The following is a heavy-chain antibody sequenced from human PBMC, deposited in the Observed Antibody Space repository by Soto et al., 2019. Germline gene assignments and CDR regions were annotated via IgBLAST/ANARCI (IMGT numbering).Heavy chain of an antibody. V-gene: IGHV3-73*01. CDR3: TRLEGWDYYFYMDV. D-gene: IGHD3-3*01. CDR1: GFTFSGSA. CDR2: IRSKANSYAT. J-gene: IGHJ6*03. Sequence: EVQLVESGGGLVQPGGSLKLSCAASGFTFSGSAMHWVHQASGKGLEWDGRIRSKANSYATAYAASVKGRFTISRDDSKNTAYLQLNILKTEDTAVYYCTRLEGWDYYFYMDVWGKGTAVTVSS.